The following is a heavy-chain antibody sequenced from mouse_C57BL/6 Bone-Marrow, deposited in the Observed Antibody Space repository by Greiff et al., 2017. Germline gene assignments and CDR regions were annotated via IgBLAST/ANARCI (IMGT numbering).Heavy chain of an antibody. Sequence: QVQLQQSGAELARPGASVKLSCKASGYTFTSYGISWVKQRTGQGLEWIGEIYTRSGNTYYNEKFKGKATLTADKSSSTAYMVLRSLTSEDSAVYCCAREDYYGSSYEAYWGQGTLVTVSA. D-gene: IGHD1-1*01. V-gene: IGHV1-81*01. CDR1: GYTFTSYG. J-gene: IGHJ3*01. CDR3: AREDYYGSSYEAY. CDR2: IYTRSGNT.